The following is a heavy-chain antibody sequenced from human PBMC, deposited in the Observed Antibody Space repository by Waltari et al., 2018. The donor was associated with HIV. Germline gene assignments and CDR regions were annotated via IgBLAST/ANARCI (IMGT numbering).Heavy chain of an antibody. CDR3: ASEDFWGGPHN. CDR1: GLSFKTFN. CDR2: ISSTSSFI. J-gene: IGHJ4*02. D-gene: IGHD3-3*01. Sequence: EVQLVESGGGLGKRGGYLRLSCVVSGLSFKTFNMKWVRQAPGKVLEWVSSISSTSSFIYYADSVKGRFTISRDNAKNSLYLQINNLRAEDTAVYYCASEDFWGGPHNWGQGTLVTVSS. V-gene: IGHV3-21*02.